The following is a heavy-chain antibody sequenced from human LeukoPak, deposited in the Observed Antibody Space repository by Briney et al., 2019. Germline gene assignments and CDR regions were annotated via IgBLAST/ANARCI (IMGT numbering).Heavy chain of an antibody. D-gene: IGHD3-3*01. CDR1: GFTFSSYA. CDR3: ARDRGYDFWSGYLYYMDV. CDR2: ISGSGGST. V-gene: IGHV3-23*01. Sequence: GGSLRLSCAASGFTFSSYAMSWVRQAPGKGLEWVSAISGSGGSTYYADSVKGRFTISRDNAKNSLYLQMNSLRAEDTAVYYCARDRGYDFWSGYLYYMDVWGKGTTVTVSS. J-gene: IGHJ6*03.